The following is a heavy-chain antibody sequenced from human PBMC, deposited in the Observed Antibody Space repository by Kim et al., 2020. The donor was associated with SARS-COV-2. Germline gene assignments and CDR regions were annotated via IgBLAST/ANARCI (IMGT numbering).Heavy chain of an antibody. Sequence: SETLSLTCTVSGGSISSSSYYWGWIRQPPGKGLEWIGSIYYSGSTYYNPSLKSRVTISVDTSKNQFSLKLSSVTAADTAVYYCARRIDSSSTTYYYYYGMDVWGQGTTVTVSS. D-gene: IGHD6-6*01. CDR2: IYYSGST. V-gene: IGHV4-39*01. CDR1: GGSISSSSYY. J-gene: IGHJ6*02. CDR3: ARRIDSSSTTYYYYYGMDV.